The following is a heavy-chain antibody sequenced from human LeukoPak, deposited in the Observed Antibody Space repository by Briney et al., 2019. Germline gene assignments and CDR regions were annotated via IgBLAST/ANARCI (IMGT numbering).Heavy chain of an antibody. Sequence: GGSLRLSCAASGFPFSSYSMNWVRQAPGEGLEWGSYISSSRTTSYADSVEGGVTISGGNANSSYYLQMNSLTDEDTGIYYFGREDLRFSLSATDFRGQGTLVTVSS. CDR3: GREDLRFSLSATDF. CDR2: ISSSRTT. D-gene: IGHD2-8*01. J-gene: IGHJ4*02. CDR1: GFPFSSYS. V-gene: IGHV3-21*05.